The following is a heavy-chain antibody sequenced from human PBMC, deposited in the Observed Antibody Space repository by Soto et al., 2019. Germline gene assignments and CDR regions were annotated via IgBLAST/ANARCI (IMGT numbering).Heavy chain of an antibody. J-gene: IGHJ5*02. V-gene: IGHV1-69*13. D-gene: IGHD3-10*01. CDR3: AIVRFNGSGSYYNVSWFDP. CDR2: IIPIFGTA. Sequence: SVKVSCKASGGTFSSYAISWVRQAPGQGLEWMGGIIPIFGTANYAQKFRGRVTITADESTSTAYMELSSLRSEDTAVYYCAIVRFNGSGSYYNVSWFDPWGQGTLVTVSS. CDR1: GGTFSSYA.